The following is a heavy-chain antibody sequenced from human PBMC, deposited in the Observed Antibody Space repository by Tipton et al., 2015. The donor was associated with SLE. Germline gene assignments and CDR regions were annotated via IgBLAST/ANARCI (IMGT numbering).Heavy chain of an antibody. CDR3: AREGGRELPEGYNYFDP. V-gene: IGHV1-2*02. Sequence: QLVQSGAEVKKPGASVKVSCKASGYTFTDYHIHWVRQAPGQGLEWMGWINPKSGATQYALKFQGRVTLTRDTSTSTAYMELTWLTSDDTALFYCAREGGRELPEGYNYFDPWGQGTLVAVSS. CDR2: INPKSGAT. D-gene: IGHD1-14*01. CDR1: GYTFTDYH. J-gene: IGHJ5*02.